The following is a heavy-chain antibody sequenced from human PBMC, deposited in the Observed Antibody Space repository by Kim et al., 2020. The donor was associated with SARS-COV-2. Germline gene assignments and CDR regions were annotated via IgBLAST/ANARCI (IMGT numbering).Heavy chain of an antibody. V-gene: IGHV4-59*01. D-gene: IGHD2-2*01. CDR2: MYYSGST. CDR3: ARSFQLYYYYYMDV. CDR1: GDSISSYY. Sequence: SETLSLTCTVSGDSISSYYWSCIRQPPGKGLEWIGWMYYSGSTNYHPSLKSRVPISLDTSKNQFSLKLSSVTAADTAVYYCARSFQLYYYYYMDVWGKGTAVTVAS. J-gene: IGHJ6*03.